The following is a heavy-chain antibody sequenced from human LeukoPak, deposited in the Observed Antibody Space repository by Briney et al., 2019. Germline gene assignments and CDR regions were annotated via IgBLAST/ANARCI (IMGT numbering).Heavy chain of an antibody. V-gene: IGHV4-38-2*02. CDR3: ARGFPRRLVVAADPYYFDY. D-gene: IGHD2-15*01. CDR1: GYSISSGYY. J-gene: IGHJ4*02. Sequence: SETLSLTCTVSGYSISSGYYWGWIRQPPGKGLEWIGSIYHSGSTYYNPSLKSRVTISVDTSKNQFSLKLSSVTAADTAVYYCARGFPRRLVVAADPYYFDYWGQGTLVTVSS. CDR2: IYHSGST.